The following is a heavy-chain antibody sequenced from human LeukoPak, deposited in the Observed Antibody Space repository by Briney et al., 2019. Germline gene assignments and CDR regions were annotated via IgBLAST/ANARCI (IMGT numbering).Heavy chain of an antibody. CDR1: GGTFSSYA. Sequence: SVKVSCKASGGTFSSYATSWVRQAPGQGLEWMGRIIPILGIANYAQKFQGRVTITADKSTSTAYMELSSLRSEDTAVYYCARDRGISPYGMDVWGQGTTVTVSS. CDR2: IIPILGIA. V-gene: IGHV1-69*04. D-gene: IGHD2-15*01. CDR3: ARDRGISPYGMDV. J-gene: IGHJ6*02.